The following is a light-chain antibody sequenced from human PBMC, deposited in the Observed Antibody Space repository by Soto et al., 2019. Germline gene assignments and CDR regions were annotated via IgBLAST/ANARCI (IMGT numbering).Light chain of an antibody. V-gene: IGKV3-11*01. CDR1: QSVGSY. Sequence: EIVLTQSPATLSLSPGERATLSCRASQSVGSYLAWFRQKPGQAPRLLIYDASNRAPGIPARFSGSGSGTDFTLTISGLEPEDFAVYYCQQRGDWPLTFGGGTKVEIK. CDR2: DAS. CDR3: QQRGDWPLT. J-gene: IGKJ4*01.